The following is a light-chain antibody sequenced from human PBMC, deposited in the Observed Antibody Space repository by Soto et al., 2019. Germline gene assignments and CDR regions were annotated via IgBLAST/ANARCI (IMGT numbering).Light chain of an antibody. Sequence: QSALTQPASVSGSPGQSITISCTGTSSDVGGYNYVSWYQQHPGKAPKLMIYDVSNRPSGVSNRFSGSKSGNTASLTISGLQAEDEADYYCSSYTSISTSDVFGTGTKLTVL. J-gene: IGLJ1*01. V-gene: IGLV2-14*01. CDR1: SSDVGGYNY. CDR2: DVS. CDR3: SSYTSISTSDV.